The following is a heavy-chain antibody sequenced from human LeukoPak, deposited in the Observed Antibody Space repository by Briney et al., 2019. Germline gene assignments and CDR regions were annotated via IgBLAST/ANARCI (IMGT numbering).Heavy chain of an antibody. CDR3: ARDRGASIAAAGTFHFDY. D-gene: IGHD6-13*01. Sequence: PSETLSLTCTVSGGSISSYYWSWIRQPPGKGLEWIGYIYYSGSTNYNPSLKSRVTISVDTSKNQFSLKLSSVTAADTAVYYCARDRGASIAAAGTFHFDYWGQGTLVTVSS. V-gene: IGHV4-59*12. J-gene: IGHJ4*02. CDR1: GGSISSYY. CDR2: IYYSGST.